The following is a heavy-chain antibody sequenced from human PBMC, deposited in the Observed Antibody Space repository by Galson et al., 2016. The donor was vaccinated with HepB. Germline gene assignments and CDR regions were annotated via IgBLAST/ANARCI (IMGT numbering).Heavy chain of an antibody. Sequence: SVKVSCKASGYRFTDYWIHWLRQAPGQGPEWMGWVNPDSGGSKSAQKFQGRIILTRDTSISAAFMVLSDLRPDDTAVCYCARVGPSGFWTGLVSDQRYLDVWGQGTPVTVSS. J-gene: IGHJ4*02. V-gene: IGHV1-2*02. CDR2: VNPDSGGS. D-gene: IGHD3/OR15-3a*01. CDR1: GYRFTDYW. CDR3: ARVGPSGFWTGLVSDQRYLDV.